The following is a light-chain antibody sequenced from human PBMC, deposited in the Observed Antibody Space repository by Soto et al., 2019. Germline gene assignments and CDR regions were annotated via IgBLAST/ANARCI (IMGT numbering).Light chain of an antibody. CDR3: QQRSNWPIT. CDR1: QSVSSY. Sequence: EIVLTQSPSTLPLSPGERATLSCRASQSVSSYLAWYQQKPGQAPRLLIYDASNRATGIPARFSGSGSGTDCTLTISSLEPEDFEVYYCQQRSNWPITFGQGTRLEI. CDR2: DAS. J-gene: IGKJ5*01. V-gene: IGKV3-11*01.